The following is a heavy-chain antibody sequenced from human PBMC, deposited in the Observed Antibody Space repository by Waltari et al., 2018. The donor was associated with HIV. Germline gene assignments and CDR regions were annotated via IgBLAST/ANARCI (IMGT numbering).Heavy chain of an antibody. CDR3: ATSRTFDY. V-gene: IGHV3-74*01. J-gene: IGHJ4*02. CDR1: GFTFSSYW. Sequence: EVQLVESGGGLVQPGGSLRLSCAASGFTFSSYWMHWVRQVPGKGLIRGSRINSDGSSTSYADSVKGRFTISRDNAKNTLYLQMNSLRAEDTAVYYCATSRTFDYCGQGTLVTVSS. CDR2: INSDGSST.